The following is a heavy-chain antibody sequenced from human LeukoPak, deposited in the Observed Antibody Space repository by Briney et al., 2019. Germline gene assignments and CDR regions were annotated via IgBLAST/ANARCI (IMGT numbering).Heavy chain of an antibody. D-gene: IGHD6-19*01. Sequence: GASVKVSCKASGYTFTDYYMHWVRQAPGQGLEWMGWITPNSDHTNYAQKFQGRVTMTRDTSINTAYMQLSRLTSDDTAVYFCARSSGWYPVDYWGQGTLVTVSS. CDR1: GYTFTDYY. CDR2: ITPNSDHT. V-gene: IGHV1-2*02. CDR3: ARSSGWYPVDY. J-gene: IGHJ4*02.